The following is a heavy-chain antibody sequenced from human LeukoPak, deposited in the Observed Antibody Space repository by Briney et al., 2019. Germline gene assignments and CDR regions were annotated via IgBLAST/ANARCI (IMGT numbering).Heavy chain of an antibody. D-gene: IGHD2/OR15-2a*01. CDR1: GGSISSYY. Sequence: PSETLSLTCTVSGGSISSYYWSWIRQPPGKGLEWIGYIYYSGSTNYNPPLKSRVTISVDTSKNQFSLKLSSVTAADTAVYYCARRRAGKTSFDYWGQGTLVTVSS. J-gene: IGHJ4*02. V-gene: IGHV4-59*01. CDR3: ARRRAGKTSFDY. CDR2: IYYSGST.